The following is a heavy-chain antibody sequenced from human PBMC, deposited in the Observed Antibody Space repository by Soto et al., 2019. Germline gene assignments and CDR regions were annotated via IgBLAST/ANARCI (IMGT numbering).Heavy chain of an antibody. D-gene: IGHD3-10*01. V-gene: IGHV4-59*08. CDR2: IYYSGST. J-gene: IGHJ4*02. Sequence: SETLSLTCTVSGGSISSYYWSWIRQPPGKGLEWIGYIYYSGSTNYNPSLKSRVTISVDTSKNQFSLKLSSVTAADTAVYYCARNYGTGYTFDYWGQGTLVTVYS. CDR3: ARNYGTGYTFDY. CDR1: GGSISSYY.